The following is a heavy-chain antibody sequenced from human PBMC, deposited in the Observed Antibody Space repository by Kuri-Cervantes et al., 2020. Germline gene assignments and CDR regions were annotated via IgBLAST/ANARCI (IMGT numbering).Heavy chain of an antibody. CDR3: AREPYYYDSSCYYYDYYYYCMDV. CDR1: GGSISSGDYY. J-gene: IGHJ6*02. Sequence: SETLSLTCTVSGGSISSGDYYGSWIRQPPGKGLEWIGYIYYSGSTYYNPSLKSRVTISVDTSKNQFSLKLSSVTAADTAVYYCAREPYYYDSSCYYYDYYYYCMDVWGQGTTVTVSS. CDR2: IYYSGST. V-gene: IGHV4-30-4*01. D-gene: IGHD3-22*01.